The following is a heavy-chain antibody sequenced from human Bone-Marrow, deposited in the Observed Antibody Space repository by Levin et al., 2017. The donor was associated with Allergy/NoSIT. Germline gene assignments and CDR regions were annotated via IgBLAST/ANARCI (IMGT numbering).Heavy chain of an antibody. CDR1: GFSLSTNKMR. CDR3: ARMMGDRGYDSVFDY. CDR2: IDWDDDK. D-gene: IGHD5-12*01. J-gene: IGHJ4*02. Sequence: SGPTLVKPTQTLTLTCTLSGFSLSTNKMRVSWIRQPPGKALEWLARIDWDDDKFYRPSLMPRLTISKDTSTNQVVLTMTNMNPVDTATYYCARMMGDRGYDSVFDYWGQGALVTVSS. V-gene: IGHV2-70*04.